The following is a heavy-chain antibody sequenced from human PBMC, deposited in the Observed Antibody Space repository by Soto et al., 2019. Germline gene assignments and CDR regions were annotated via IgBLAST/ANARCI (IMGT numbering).Heavy chain of an antibody. CDR1: GFTVSSNY. CDR3: ARDKGYGGKYGAFDI. D-gene: IGHD2-15*01. CDR2: IYSGGST. Sequence: WGSLRLSCAASGFTVSSNYMSWVRQSPGKGLEWVSVIYSGGSTYYADSVKGRFTISRDNSKNTLYLQMNSLRAEDTAVYYCARDKGYGGKYGAFDIWGQGTMVTVSS. J-gene: IGHJ3*02. V-gene: IGHV3-53*01.